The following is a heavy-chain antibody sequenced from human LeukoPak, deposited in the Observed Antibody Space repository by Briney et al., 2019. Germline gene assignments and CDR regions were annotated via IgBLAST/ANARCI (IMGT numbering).Heavy chain of an antibody. CDR2: INPNSGGT. J-gene: IGHJ1*01. CDR1: GYTFTGYY. CDR3: AGYSSGHGYFQH. D-gene: IGHD6-19*01. V-gene: IGHV1-2*02. Sequence: ASVKASCKASGYTFTGYYMHWVRQAPGQGLEWMGWINPNSGGTNYAQKFQGRVTMTTDTSTSTAYMELRSLRSDDTAVYYCAGYSSGHGYFQHWGQGTLVTVSS.